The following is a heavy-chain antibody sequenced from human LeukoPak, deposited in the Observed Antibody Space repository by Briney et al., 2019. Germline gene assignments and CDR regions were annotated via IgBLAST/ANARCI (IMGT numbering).Heavy chain of an antibody. CDR3: ARALSSGHYYMDV. J-gene: IGHJ6*03. CDR2: IYYSGST. CDR1: GGSISSYY. D-gene: IGHD6-19*01. V-gene: IGHV4-59*01. Sequence: SSETLSLTCTVSGGSISSYYWSWIRQPPGKGLEWIGYIYYSGSTNYNPSLKSRVTISVDTSKNQFSLKLSSVTAADTAVYYCARALSSGHYYMDVWGKGTTVTVSS.